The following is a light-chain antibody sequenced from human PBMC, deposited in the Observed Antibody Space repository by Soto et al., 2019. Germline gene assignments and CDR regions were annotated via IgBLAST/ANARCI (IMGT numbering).Light chain of an antibody. V-gene: IGKV3-15*01. CDR2: AAS. Sequence: EIVLTQSPVTLSVSPGERATLSYRTSHNIDNKLAWYQQKPGQTPRLLIFAASTRATGIPARFSGSGSGTEFTLAINSLQSDDFAVYYCQHYYNWPQYTFGQGTKLEIE. CDR1: HNIDNK. CDR3: QHYYNWPQYT. J-gene: IGKJ2*01.